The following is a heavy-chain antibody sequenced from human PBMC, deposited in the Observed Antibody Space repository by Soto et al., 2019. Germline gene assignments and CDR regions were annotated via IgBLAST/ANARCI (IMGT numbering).Heavy chain of an antibody. J-gene: IGHJ6*02. CDR1: GFTFNTYA. Sequence: PGGSLRLSCAASGFTFNTYAMSWVRQAPGKGLEWVSAISGSGGSTYYADSVKGRFTISRDNAKNSLYLQMNSLRAEDTAVYYCAFGEESRYYYYGMDVWGQGTTVTVSS. CDR3: AFGEESRYYYYGMDV. D-gene: IGHD3-10*01. V-gene: IGHV3-23*01. CDR2: ISGSGGST.